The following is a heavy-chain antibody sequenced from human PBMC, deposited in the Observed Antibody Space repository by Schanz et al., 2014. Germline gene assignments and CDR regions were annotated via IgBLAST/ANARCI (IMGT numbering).Heavy chain of an antibody. Sequence: QVRLVQSGAEVKKPGSSVKVSCKASGGTFGSHTISWVRQAPGGGLEWMGRISADNGNTNYAQRLQGRVTMTTDTSTSTAYMELRSLRSDDTAVYYCARESVSRTRLFDPWGQGTLVTVSS. CDR1: GGTFGSHT. V-gene: IGHV1-18*04. CDR2: ISADNGNT. D-gene: IGHD3-3*01. J-gene: IGHJ5*02. CDR3: ARESVSRTRLFDP.